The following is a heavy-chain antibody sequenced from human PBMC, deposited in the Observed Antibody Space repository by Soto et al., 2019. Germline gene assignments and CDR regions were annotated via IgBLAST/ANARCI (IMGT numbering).Heavy chain of an antibody. CDR1: GGSISSYY. Sequence: QVQLQESGPGLVRPSETLSLTCTVSGGSISSYYWSWIQQPPGKGLEWIGYIYYSGSTHYNPSLKSRVTISVDTSKNQFSLKLSSVTAADTSVYYCARHAPYCSSTSHCAYGMDVWGQGTTVTVSS. J-gene: IGHJ6*02. CDR3: ARHAPYCSSTSHCAYGMDV. V-gene: IGHV4-59*08. CDR2: IYYSGST. D-gene: IGHD2-2*01.